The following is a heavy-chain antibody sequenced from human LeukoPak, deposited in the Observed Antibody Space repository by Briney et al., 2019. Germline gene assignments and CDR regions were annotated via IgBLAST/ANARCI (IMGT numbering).Heavy chain of an antibody. D-gene: IGHD6-19*01. CDR3: ARDLRTVAANSHDAFDI. CDR1: GDSVSHYY. CDR2: IYYSGST. J-gene: IGHJ3*02. Sequence: SETLSLTCPVPGDSVSHYYWSWIRQPPGKGLEWLGYIYYSGSTSYNPSLRSRVTISMDISKNQFSLKLSSVTAADTAVYYCARDLRTVAANSHDAFDIWGQGTMVTVSS. V-gene: IGHV4-59*02.